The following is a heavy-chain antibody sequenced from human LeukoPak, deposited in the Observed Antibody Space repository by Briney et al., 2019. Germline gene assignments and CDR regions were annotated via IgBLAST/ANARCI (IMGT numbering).Heavy chain of an antibody. Sequence: SETLSLTCAVYGGSFSGYYWSWIRQPPGKGLEWIGEINHSGSTNYNPSLKSRVTISVDTSKNQFSLKLSSVTAADTAVYYCARHPSNWGSTWYFDLWGRGTLVTVSS. V-gene: IGHV4-34*01. CDR1: GGSFSGYY. D-gene: IGHD7-27*01. J-gene: IGHJ2*01. CDR2: INHSGST. CDR3: ARHPSNWGSTWYFDL.